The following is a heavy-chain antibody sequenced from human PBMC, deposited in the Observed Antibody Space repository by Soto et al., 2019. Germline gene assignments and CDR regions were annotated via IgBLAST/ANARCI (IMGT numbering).Heavy chain of an antibody. CDR3: ARAGDCISTSCQGWFDP. CDR2: ISAYNGNT. J-gene: IGHJ5*02. CDR1: GYTFTSYG. D-gene: IGHD2-2*01. Sequence: QVQLVQSGAEVKKPGASVKVSCKASGYTFTSYGISWVRQAPGQGLEWMGWISAYNGNTNYAQKLQGRVTMTTDTSTSPAYMELRSLRSDATAVYYCARAGDCISTSCQGWFDPWGQGTLVTVSS. V-gene: IGHV1-18*01.